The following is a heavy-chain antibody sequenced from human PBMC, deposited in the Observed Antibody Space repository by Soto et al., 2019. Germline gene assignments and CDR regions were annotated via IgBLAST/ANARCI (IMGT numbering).Heavy chain of an antibody. CDR3: AREGPDSSGWYPSAGDS. Sequence: SQTLSLTCVISGDSVSSNSAAWNWIRQSPSRGLEWLGRTYYRSKWYNDYAVSVKSRITINPDTSKNQFSLQLNSVTPEDTAVYYCAREGPDSSGWYPSAGDSWGEATMVTXS. J-gene: IGHJ3*02. V-gene: IGHV6-1*01. CDR1: GDSVSSNSAA. D-gene: IGHD6-19*01. CDR2: TYYRSKWYN.